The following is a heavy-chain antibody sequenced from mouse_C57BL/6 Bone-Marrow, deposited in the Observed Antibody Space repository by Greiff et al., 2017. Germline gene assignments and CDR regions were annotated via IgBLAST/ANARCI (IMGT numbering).Heavy chain of an antibody. J-gene: IGHJ4*01. CDR2: ISSGGDYI. CDR1: GFTFSSYA. CDR3: TRAGYSNYDYAMDY. V-gene: IGHV5-9-1*02. Sequence: EVKLMESGEGLVKPGGSLKLSCAASGFTFSSYAMSWVRQTPEKRLEWVAYISSGGDYIYYADTVKGRFTISRDNARNTLYLQMSSLKSEDTAMYYCTRAGYSNYDYAMDYWGQGTSVTVSS. D-gene: IGHD2-5*01.